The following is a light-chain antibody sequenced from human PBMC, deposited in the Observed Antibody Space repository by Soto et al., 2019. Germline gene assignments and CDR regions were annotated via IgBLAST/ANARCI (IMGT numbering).Light chain of an antibody. CDR2: DAS. CDR1: QSISYW. V-gene: IGKV1-5*01. CDR3: QQYNTYSPT. J-gene: IGKJ1*01. Sequence: DIQMTQSPSTLSASVGDGVTITCRASQSISYWLAWYQQKPGKAPKLLIYDASGLESGVPSRFSGSGSGTEFTLTITSLQPDDFATYYCQQYNTYSPTFGQGTKV.